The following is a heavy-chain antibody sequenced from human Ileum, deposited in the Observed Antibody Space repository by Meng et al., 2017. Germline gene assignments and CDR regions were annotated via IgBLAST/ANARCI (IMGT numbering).Heavy chain of an antibody. CDR3: AKLQHREQQLTYFDY. CDR2: ISGSGDSA. V-gene: IGHV3-23*01. D-gene: IGHD6-13*01. Sequence: GESLKISCATSGFIFNTYAMSWVRQAPGKGLEWVSAISGSGDSAYYADSVKGRFTISSDSSKNTLYLEMNSLRAEDSALYYCAKLQHREQQLTYFDYWGQGNLVTGAS. CDR1: GFIFNTYA. J-gene: IGHJ4*02.